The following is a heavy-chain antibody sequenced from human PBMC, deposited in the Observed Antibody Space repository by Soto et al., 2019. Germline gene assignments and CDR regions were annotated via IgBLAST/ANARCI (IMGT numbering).Heavy chain of an antibody. D-gene: IGHD1-1*01. CDR2: IIPILGIA. Sequence: QVQLVQSGAEVKKPGSSVKVSCKASGGTFSSYTISWVQQAPGQGLEWMGRIIPILGIANYAQKFQGRVTXTXDXFTSTAYMELSSLRSEDTAVYYCARDPTGTTEWFDPWGQGTLVTVSS. CDR1: GGTFSSYT. CDR3: ARDPTGTTEWFDP. J-gene: IGHJ5*02. V-gene: IGHV1-69*08.